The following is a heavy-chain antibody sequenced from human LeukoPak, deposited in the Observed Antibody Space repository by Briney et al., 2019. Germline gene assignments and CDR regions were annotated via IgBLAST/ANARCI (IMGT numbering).Heavy chain of an antibody. CDR2: IYYSGST. V-gene: IGHV4-59*08. J-gene: IGHJ4*02. CDR1: GVSISGYY. Sequence: PSETLSLTCSVSGVSISGYYWSWIRQPPGQGLKWIGNIYYSGSTNYNPSLKSRVIISRNTSNNQFPLNLSSVPAADTAAYYCAGGYTDGWLLGYWGQGTLVTVSS. D-gene: IGHD6-19*01. CDR3: AGGYTDGWLLGY.